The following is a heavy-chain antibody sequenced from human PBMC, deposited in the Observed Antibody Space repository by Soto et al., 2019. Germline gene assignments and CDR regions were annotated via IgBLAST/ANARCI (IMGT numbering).Heavy chain of an antibody. CDR1: GDSVSSNSAA. Sequence: PSQTLSLTCAISGDSVSSNSAAWNWIRQSPSRGLEWLGRTYYRSKWYNDYAVSVKSRITINPDTSKNQFSLQLNSVTPEDTAVYYSARDRYYSDSSGYYYSIYYYGLEVWGQGTTVSVS. V-gene: IGHV6-1*01. J-gene: IGHJ6*01. CDR2: TYYRSKWYN. D-gene: IGHD3-22*01. CDR3: ARDRYYSDSSGYYYSIYYYGLEV.